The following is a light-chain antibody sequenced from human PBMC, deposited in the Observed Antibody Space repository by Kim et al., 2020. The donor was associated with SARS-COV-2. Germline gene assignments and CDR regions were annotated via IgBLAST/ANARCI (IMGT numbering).Light chain of an antibody. CDR3: QKNYLAPQT. CDR1: QNLLYSSNNKNY. CDR2: WAS. J-gene: IGKJ4*02. V-gene: IGKV4-1*01. Sequence: DIVMTQSPDSLAVSLGERATINCKSSQNLLYSSNNKNYLAWYPQKPGQPPKLLFYWASTRQSGVPDRFSGSGSGTDFTLTISSLQAEDVGLYYCQKNYLAPQTFGEGTKMEIK.